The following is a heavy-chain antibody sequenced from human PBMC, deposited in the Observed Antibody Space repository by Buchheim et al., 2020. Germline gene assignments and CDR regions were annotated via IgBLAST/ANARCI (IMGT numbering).Heavy chain of an antibody. CDR3: ARSRYYYASSGSYYYMDV. V-gene: IGHV3-33*01. D-gene: IGHD3-22*01. J-gene: IGHJ6*03. CDR1: GFTFSSYG. Sequence: QVQLVESGGGVVQPGRSLRLSCAASGFTFSSYGMHWVRQAPGKGLEWVAVIWYDGSNKYYADSVKGRFTISRDNSKNTLYLQMNSLRAEDTAVYYCARSRYYYASSGSYYYMDVWGKGTT. CDR2: IWYDGSNK.